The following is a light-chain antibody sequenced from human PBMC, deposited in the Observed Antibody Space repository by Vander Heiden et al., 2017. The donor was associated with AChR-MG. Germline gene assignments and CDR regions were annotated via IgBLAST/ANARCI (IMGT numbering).Light chain of an antibody. J-gene: IGKJ1*01. CDR1: QSVSSW. CDR2: KAA. V-gene: IGKV1-5*03. CDR3: QQYNTYPLT. Sequence: DIQMTQSPSTLSASVGDRVTITCRASQSVSSWLAWYQQKPGKAPKLLTYKAASLESGVPSRFSGRGSGTEFTLNISSLQPEDFATYFCQQYNTYPLTFGQGTRVEIK.